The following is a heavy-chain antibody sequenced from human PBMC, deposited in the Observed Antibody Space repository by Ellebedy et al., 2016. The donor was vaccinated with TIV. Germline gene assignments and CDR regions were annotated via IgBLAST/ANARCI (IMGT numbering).Heavy chain of an antibody. CDR1: GFTFSSYW. D-gene: IGHD3-10*01. CDR2: INSDGSRT. CDR3: ASRGVAVQGADY. Sequence: GESLKISCAASGFTFSSYWMHWVRQAPGKGLVWVSLINSDGSRTTYADSWKGRFTISRDTAKNTLYLQMNSLRAEDTAVYYCASRGVAVQGADYWGQGTLVTVSS. V-gene: IGHV3-74*01. J-gene: IGHJ4*02.